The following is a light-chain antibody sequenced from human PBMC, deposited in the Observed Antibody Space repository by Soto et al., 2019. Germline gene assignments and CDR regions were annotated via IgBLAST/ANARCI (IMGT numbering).Light chain of an antibody. CDR2: DAS. CDR3: QQRGNWPRT. Sequence: IVLTQSPATLSLSPWERATLSCRASQSVSAYLAWYQQKPGQAPRLLIYDASNRATGIPGRFSGSGSGTDFTLTISSLEPEDFAVYYCQQRGNWPRTFGQGTKVDIK. V-gene: IGKV3-11*01. CDR1: QSVSAY. J-gene: IGKJ1*01.